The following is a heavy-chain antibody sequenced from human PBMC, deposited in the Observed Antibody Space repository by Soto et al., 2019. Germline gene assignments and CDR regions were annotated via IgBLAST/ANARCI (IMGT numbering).Heavy chain of an antibody. CDR1: GGSFSGYY. V-gene: IGHV4-34*01. D-gene: IGHD4-17*01. Sequence: QVQLQQWGAGLLKPSETLSLTCAVYGGSFSGYYWSWIRQPPGKGLEWIGEINHSGSTNYNPSLKSRVTISVDTSKNQFSLKLSSVTAADMAVYYCARGPSTVTTGYFDYWGQGTLVTVSS. J-gene: IGHJ4*02. CDR2: INHSGST. CDR3: ARGPSTVTTGYFDY.